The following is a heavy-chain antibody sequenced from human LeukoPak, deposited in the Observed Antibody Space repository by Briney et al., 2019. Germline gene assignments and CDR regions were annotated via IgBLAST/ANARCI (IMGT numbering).Heavy chain of an antibody. J-gene: IGHJ5*02. Sequence: GSSVKVSCKASGGTFSSYAISWVRQTPGQGLEWMGWISGHSGNTNYDQKFQGRVTMTTDISTSTVYMHLRSLTSDDTAVYYCARGGNGYCIGTSCSKRSLLDPWGQGTLVTVSS. D-gene: IGHD2-2*03. CDR1: GGTFSSYA. CDR3: ARGGNGYCIGTSCSKRSLLDP. V-gene: IGHV1-18*01. CDR2: ISGHSGNT.